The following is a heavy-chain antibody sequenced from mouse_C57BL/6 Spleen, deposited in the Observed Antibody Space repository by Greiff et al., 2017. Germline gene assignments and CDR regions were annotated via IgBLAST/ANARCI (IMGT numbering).Heavy chain of an antibody. CDR3: ARDQVYWYFDV. CDR2: ISDGGSYT. Sequence: DVHLVESGGGLVKPGGSLKLSCAASGFTFSSYAMSWVRQTPEKRLEWVATISDGGSYTYYPDNVKGRFTISRDNAKNKLYLQMSQLKSEDTAVYYCARDQVYWYFDVWGTGTTVTVSS. J-gene: IGHJ1*03. CDR1: GFTFSSYA. D-gene: IGHD3-2*02. V-gene: IGHV5-4*01.